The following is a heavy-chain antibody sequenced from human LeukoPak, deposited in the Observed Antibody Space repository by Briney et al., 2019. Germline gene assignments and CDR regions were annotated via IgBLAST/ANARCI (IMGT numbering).Heavy chain of an antibody. D-gene: IGHD6-19*01. CDR2: MNPNSGNT. CDR1: GYTFTSYD. J-gene: IGHJ6*02. CDR3: ARYGSSGWYYYYGMDV. Sequence: ASVTVSFKASGYTFTSYDINWVRQATGQGLEWMGWMNPNSGNTGYAQKFQGRVTMTRNTSISTAYMELSSLRSEDTAVYYCARYGSSGWYYYYGMDVWGQGTTVTVSS. V-gene: IGHV1-8*01.